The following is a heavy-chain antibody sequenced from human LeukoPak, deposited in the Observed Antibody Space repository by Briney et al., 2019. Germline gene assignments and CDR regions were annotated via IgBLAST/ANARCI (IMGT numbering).Heavy chain of an antibody. Sequence: ASVKVSCKASGYTFTSYDISWVRQAPGQGLEWMGGIIPIFGTANYAQKFQGRVTITTDESTSTTYMELSSLRSEDTAVYYCARDNPPMYYFDYWGQGTLVTVSS. CDR1: GYTFTSYD. V-gene: IGHV1-69*05. CDR3: ARDNPPMYYFDY. D-gene: IGHD1-14*01. J-gene: IGHJ4*02. CDR2: IIPIFGTA.